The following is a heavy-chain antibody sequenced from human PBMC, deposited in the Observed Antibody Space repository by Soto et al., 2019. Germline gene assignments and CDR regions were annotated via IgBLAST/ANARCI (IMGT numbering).Heavy chain of an antibody. V-gene: IGHV4-4*02. CDR2: IYHSGST. D-gene: IGHD3-3*01. J-gene: IGHJ4*02. CDR3: ARTSSDFWSGYNDY. Sequence: WETLSLTCAVSGGSISSSNWWSWVRQPPGKGLEWIGEIYHSGSTNYNPSLKSRVTISVDKSKNQFSLKLSSVTAADTAVYYCARTSSDFWSGYNDYWGQGTPVTVSS. CDR1: GGSISSSNW.